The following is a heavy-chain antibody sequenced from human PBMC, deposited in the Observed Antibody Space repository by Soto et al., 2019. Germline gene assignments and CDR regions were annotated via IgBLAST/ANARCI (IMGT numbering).Heavy chain of an antibody. D-gene: IGHD2-21*02. V-gene: IGHV1-18*01. J-gene: IGHJ4*02. CDR1: GYTFTSYD. Sequence: VASVKVSCKASGYTFTSYDISWVRQAPGQGLEWMGWIISYNGNTNYAQKFQGRVTMTTDSSTSTAYMELRSLRSDDTAVYYCARSHDDSVGYFDYWGQGTLVTVSS. CDR2: IISYNGNT. CDR3: ARSHDDSVGYFDY.